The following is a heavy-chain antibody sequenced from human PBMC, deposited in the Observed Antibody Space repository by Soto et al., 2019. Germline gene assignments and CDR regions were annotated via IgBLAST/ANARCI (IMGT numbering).Heavy chain of an antibody. CDR1: GFTVSSNY. Sequence: GGSLRLSCAASGFTVSSNYMSWVRQAPGKGLEWVSVIYSGGSTYYADSVKGRFTISRHNSKNTLYLQMNSLRAEDTAVYYCASGNLAVADDYYYMDVWGKGTTVTVSS. CDR3: ASGNLAVADDYYYMDV. V-gene: IGHV3-53*04. CDR2: IYSGGST. J-gene: IGHJ6*03. D-gene: IGHD6-19*01.